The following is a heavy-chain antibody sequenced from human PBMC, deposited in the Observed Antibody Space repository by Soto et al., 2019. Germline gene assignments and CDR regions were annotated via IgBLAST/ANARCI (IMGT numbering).Heavy chain of an antibody. J-gene: IGHJ4*02. CDR2: INAGNGNT. CDR1: GYTFTSYA. D-gene: IGHD2-2*01. V-gene: IGHV1-3*01. CDR3: ARGIVVVPAAMWYGSGFDY. Sequence: ASVKVSCKASGYTFTSYAMHWVRQAPGQRLEWMGWINAGNGNTKYSQKFQGRVTITRDTSASTAYMELSSLRSEDTAVYYCARGIVVVPAAMWYGSGFDYWGQGTLVTVSS.